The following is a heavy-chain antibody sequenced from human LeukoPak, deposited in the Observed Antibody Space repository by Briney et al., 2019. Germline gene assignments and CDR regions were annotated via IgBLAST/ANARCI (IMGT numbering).Heavy chain of an antibody. Sequence: ASVKVSCKASGGTFSSYAISWVRQAPGQGLEWMGGIIPIFGTANYAQKFQGRVTITADESTSTAYMELSSLRSEDTAVYYCAGADPYCSGGSCFDYWGQGTLVTVSS. J-gene: IGHJ4*02. CDR2: IIPIFGTA. D-gene: IGHD2-15*01. V-gene: IGHV1-69*13. CDR3: AGADPYCSGGSCFDY. CDR1: GGTFSSYA.